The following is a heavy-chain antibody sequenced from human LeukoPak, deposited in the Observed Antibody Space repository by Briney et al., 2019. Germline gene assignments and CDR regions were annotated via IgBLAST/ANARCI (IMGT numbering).Heavy chain of an antibody. Sequence: PGRSLRLSCAASGFRFDDKAMHWVRQAPGKGLEWVSGISWSTDRIGYADSVKGRFTISRDNAKNSLYLQMDSLRAEDTALYYCVKDTHSDMMGFDYWGQGTLVTVSS. CDR3: VKDTHSDMMGFDY. D-gene: IGHD1-26*01. J-gene: IGHJ4*02. V-gene: IGHV3-9*01. CDR2: ISWSTDRI. CDR1: GFRFDDKA.